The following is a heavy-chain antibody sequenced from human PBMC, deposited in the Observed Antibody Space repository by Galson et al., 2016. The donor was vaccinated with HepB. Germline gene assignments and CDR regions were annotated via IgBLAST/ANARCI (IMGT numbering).Heavy chain of an antibody. CDR1: GFTLTTYG. Sequence: SLRLSCAASGFTLTTYGMNWVRQAPGKGLGWVSYISDSGSAILYADSVKGRFTIFRDTAKNSLYLQMNGLRDEDTAVYYCVRGEVRGLCGCGLDVWGQGTTVTVSS. CDR3: VRGEVRGLCGCGLDV. CDR2: ISDSGSAI. D-gene: IGHD3-10*01. J-gene: IGHJ6*02. V-gene: IGHV3-48*02.